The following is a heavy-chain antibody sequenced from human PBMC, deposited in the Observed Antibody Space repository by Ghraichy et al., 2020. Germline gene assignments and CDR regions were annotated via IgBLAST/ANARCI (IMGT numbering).Heavy chain of an antibody. D-gene: IGHD2-2*01. J-gene: IGHJ4*02. CDR2: ISGSGGST. V-gene: IGHV3-23*01. CDR1: GFTFSSYA. Sequence: GGSLRLSCAASGFTFSSYAMSWVRQAPGKGLEWVSAISGSGGSTYYADSVKGRFTISRDNSKNTLYLQMNSLRAEDTAVYYCAKEGRERPIVVVPAYYFDYGGQGTLVTVSS. CDR3: AKEGRERPIVVVPAYYFDY.